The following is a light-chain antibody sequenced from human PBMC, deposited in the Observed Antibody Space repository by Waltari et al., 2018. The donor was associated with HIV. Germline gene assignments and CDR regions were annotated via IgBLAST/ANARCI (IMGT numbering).Light chain of an antibody. CDR3: SSYTTRTTHV. J-gene: IGLJ1*01. Sequence: QSARIQSPSVSGPPGHSVTILCTRSSSYVSNYDRVSWYPWSPGTAPKLLLYVVNIRPSGVPDRFSGSKSGHTASLTISGLQPEDEAHYYCSSYTTRTTHVFGTGTKVTVL. CDR1: SSYVSNYDR. CDR2: VVN. V-gene: IGLV2-18*02.